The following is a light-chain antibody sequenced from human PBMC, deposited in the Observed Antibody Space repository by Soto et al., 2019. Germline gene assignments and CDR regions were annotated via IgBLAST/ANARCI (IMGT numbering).Light chain of an antibody. CDR3: QQSYSTPPT. J-gene: IGKJ1*01. CDR1: QSISSY. CDR2: DAS. V-gene: IGKV1-39*01. Sequence: DIQMTQSPSSLSASVGDRFTITCRASQSISSYLNWYQQKPGKAPKLLIYDASILQSGVASRFSGSGSGTDFTLTISSLQHEYFATYYCQQSYSTPPTFGQGTKVEIK.